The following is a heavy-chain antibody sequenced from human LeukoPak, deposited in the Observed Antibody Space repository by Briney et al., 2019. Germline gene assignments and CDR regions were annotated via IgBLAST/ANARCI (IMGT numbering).Heavy chain of an antibody. V-gene: IGHV3-30*04. J-gene: IGHJ4*02. D-gene: IGHD2-15*01. Sequence: GGSLRLSCAASGFTFSSYAMHWVRQAPGKGLEWVAVISYDGSNKYYADSVKGRFTISRDNSKNTLYLQMNSLRAEDTAVYYCAKSARRVVVVAATHYWGQGTLVTVSS. CDR2: ISYDGSNK. CDR1: GFTFSSYA. CDR3: AKSARRVVVVAATHY.